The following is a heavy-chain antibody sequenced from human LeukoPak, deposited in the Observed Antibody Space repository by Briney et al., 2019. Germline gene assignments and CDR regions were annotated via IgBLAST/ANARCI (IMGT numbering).Heavy chain of an antibody. D-gene: IGHD3-10*01. CDR1: GGTFSSYA. V-gene: IGHV1-2*02. J-gene: IGHJ4*01. CDR2: INPNSGDT. CDR3: ARVPYYGSGSYPYYFDY. Sequence: ASVKVSCKASGGTFSSYAISWVRQAPGQGLEWMGWINPNSGDTKYAQKFQGRVTMTRDTSISSAYMELNSLTSDDTAVYYCARVPYYGSGSYPYYFDYWGHGTLVTVSS.